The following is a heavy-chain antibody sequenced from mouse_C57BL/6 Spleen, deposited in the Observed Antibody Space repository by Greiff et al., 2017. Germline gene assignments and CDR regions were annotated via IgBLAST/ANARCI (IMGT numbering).Heavy chain of an antibody. Sequence: QVQLKQPGAELVKPGASVKMSCKASGYTFTSSWITWVKQRPGQGLEWIGDIYPGSGSTNYNEKFKSKATLTVDTSSSTAYMQLSSLTSEDSAVYYCARRGYYGAYAMDYWGQGTSVTVSS. CDR1: GYTFTSSW. V-gene: IGHV1-55*01. D-gene: IGHD1-1*01. J-gene: IGHJ4*01. CDR2: IYPGSGST. CDR3: ARRGYYGAYAMDY.